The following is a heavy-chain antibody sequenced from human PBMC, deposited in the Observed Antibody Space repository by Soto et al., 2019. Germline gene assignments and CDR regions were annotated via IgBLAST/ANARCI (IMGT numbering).Heavy chain of an antibody. CDR2: IYWNDEE. D-gene: IGHD4-4*01. J-gene: IGHJ4*02. Sequence: QITLKESGPTLVKPTQTLTLTCTFSGFSLTTDGVGVDWIRQPPGKALEWLGLIYWNDEERYRPSLQSRLTITQDPSRNQVVLTMTNMDPVVTATYYCSHRTTVTSGINCGQGTLVTVSS. CDR3: SHRTTVTSGIN. V-gene: IGHV2-5*01. CDR1: GFSLTTDGVG.